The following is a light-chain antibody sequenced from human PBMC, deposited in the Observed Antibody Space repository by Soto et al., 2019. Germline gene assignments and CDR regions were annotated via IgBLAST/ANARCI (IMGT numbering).Light chain of an antibody. V-gene: IGLV7-46*01. CDR1: TGAVTSSHY. Sequence: QAVVTQEPSLTVSLGGTVTLTCGSSTGAVTSSHYPYWFQQKPGQAPRALIYDTSNKHSWTPARFSGSLLGGKPALILSGAQPEDEADYYCSLSYSDVRVFGGGTKVTVL. CDR3: SLSYSDVRV. J-gene: IGLJ3*02. CDR2: DTS.